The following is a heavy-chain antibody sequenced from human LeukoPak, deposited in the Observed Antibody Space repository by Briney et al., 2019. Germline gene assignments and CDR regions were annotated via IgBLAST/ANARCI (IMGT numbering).Heavy chain of an antibody. J-gene: IGHJ4*02. CDR3: SISSGWYEPFDY. Sequence: SETLSLTCTVSGGSVSSSSYYWAWIRQPPGKGLEWIGSIYYSGSTYYNPSLKSRVTISVDTSKNQFSLKLSSVTAADTAVYYCSISSGWYEPFDYWSQGTLVTVSS. V-gene: IGHV4-39*01. CDR2: IYYSGST. CDR1: GGSVSSSSYY. D-gene: IGHD6-19*01.